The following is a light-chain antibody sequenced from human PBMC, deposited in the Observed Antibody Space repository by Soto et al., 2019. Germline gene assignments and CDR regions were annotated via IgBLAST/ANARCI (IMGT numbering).Light chain of an antibody. CDR2: DAS. CDR1: QRVSSY. CDR3: QQRSNWPLT. V-gene: IGKV3-11*01. Sequence: EIVLTQSPDPLSLSPGERATLSCSASQRVSSYLAWYQQKPGQAPRLLIYDASNRATGIPARFSGSGSGTDFPLIISSLEPEDFAVYYCQQRSNWPLTFGGGTKVEIK. J-gene: IGKJ4*01.